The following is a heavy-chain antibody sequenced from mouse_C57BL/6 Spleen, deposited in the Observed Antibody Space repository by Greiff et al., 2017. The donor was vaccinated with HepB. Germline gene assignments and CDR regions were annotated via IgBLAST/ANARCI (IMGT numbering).Heavy chain of an antibody. CDR2: IYPRSGNT. Sequence: VKLVESGAELARPGASVKLSCKASGYTFTSYGISWVKQRTGQGLEWIGEIYPRSGNTYYNEKFKGKATLTADKSSSTAYMELRSLTSEDSAVYFCARSGDYYGSPHFDYWGQGTTLTVSS. D-gene: IGHD1-1*01. CDR1: GYTFTSYG. J-gene: IGHJ2*01. V-gene: IGHV1-81*01. CDR3: ARSGDYYGSPHFDY.